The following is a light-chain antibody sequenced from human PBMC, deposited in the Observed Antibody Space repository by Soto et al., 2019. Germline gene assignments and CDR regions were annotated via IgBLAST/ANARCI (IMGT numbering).Light chain of an antibody. V-gene: IGLV1-40*01. CDR2: GNN. CDR3: QSYDSSLSVWV. J-gene: IGLJ3*02. Sequence: QPVLTQPPSVSGAPGQRVTISCTGSSSNIGAGYDVHWHHQLPGTAPKLLIYGNNNRPSGVPDRFSGSRSGTSASLAITGLQAEDEADYYCQSYDSSLSVWVFGGGTKLTVL. CDR1: SSNIGAGYD.